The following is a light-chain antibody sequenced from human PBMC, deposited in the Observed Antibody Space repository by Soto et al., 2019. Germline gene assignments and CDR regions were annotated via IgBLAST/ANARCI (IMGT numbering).Light chain of an antibody. CDR1: TSNIESHS. V-gene: IGLV1-44*01. CDR3: ATWDDSRKGV. CDR2: TNN. Sequence: QSGLTQPPSASGTPGQRIVISCSGSTSNIESHSVNWFQQVPGTAPKLLIITNNQRPSGVPARFSGSKSGASASLAISGLQSEDEATYYCATWDDSRKGVFGTGTKVTVL. J-gene: IGLJ1*01.